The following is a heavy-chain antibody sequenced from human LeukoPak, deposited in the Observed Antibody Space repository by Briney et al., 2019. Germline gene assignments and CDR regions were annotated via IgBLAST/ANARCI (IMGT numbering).Heavy chain of an antibody. CDR3: ARDGYWNYALLSFDY. Sequence: GGSLRLSCAASGFTFSSYWMSWVRQAPGKGLEWVANIKQDGSEKYYVDSVKGRFTISRDDAKNSLYLQMNSLRAEDTAVYYCARDGYWNYALLSFDYWGQGTLVTVSS. J-gene: IGHJ4*02. CDR2: IKQDGSEK. D-gene: IGHD1-7*01. V-gene: IGHV3-7*01. CDR1: GFTFSSYW.